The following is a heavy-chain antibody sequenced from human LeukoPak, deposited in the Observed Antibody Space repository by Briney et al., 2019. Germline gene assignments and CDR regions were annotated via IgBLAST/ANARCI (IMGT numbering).Heavy chain of an antibody. Sequence: SETLSLTCTVSLNSTTSNFWSWVRQPPGKGLEWIGEIHRSGSPNYNPSLQSRVTISIDRSRNQIALELSSVTAADTAVYYCAREILGGFNPGAYWGQGTLVTVSS. CDR1: LNSTTSNF. CDR2: IHRSGSP. CDR3: AREILGGFNPGAY. J-gene: IGHJ4*02. V-gene: IGHV4-4*02. D-gene: IGHD1-14*01.